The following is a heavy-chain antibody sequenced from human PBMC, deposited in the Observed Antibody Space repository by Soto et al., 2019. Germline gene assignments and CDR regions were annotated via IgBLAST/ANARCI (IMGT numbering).Heavy chain of an antibody. V-gene: IGHV3-48*01. J-gene: IGHJ6*03. Sequence: EVQLVESGGGLVQPGGSLRLSCATSGFILSDCAMNWVRQAPGKGLEWVSYISSSSSVIDYADSVKGRFTVSRDNARNSLYLQMNRLRAEDTAVYYCARDLSWGSNWYYYMDVWGKGTTVTFSS. CDR3: ARDLSWGSNWYYYMDV. CDR2: ISSSSSVI. CDR1: GFILSDCA. D-gene: IGHD7-27*01.